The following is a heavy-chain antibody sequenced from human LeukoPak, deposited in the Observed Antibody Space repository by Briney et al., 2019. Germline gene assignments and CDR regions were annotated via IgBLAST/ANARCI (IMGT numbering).Heavy chain of an antibody. Sequence: SETLSFTCSVSGGSITSHFWSWIRQHPGKGLEWIGYIYYSGSTYYNPSLKSRVTISIDTSKNQLSLKLSSVTAADTAVYYCARDRVRGVITYAGFDPWGQGTLVTVSS. CDR3: ARDRVRGVITYAGFDP. CDR2: IYYSGST. D-gene: IGHD3-10*01. CDR1: GGSITSHF. J-gene: IGHJ5*02. V-gene: IGHV4-59*06.